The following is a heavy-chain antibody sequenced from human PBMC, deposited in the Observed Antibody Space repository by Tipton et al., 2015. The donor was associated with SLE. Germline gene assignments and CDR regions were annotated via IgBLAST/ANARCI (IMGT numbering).Heavy chain of an antibody. J-gene: IGHJ6*02. V-gene: IGHV3-33*06. CDR1: GFTFSSYG. CDR3: AKPGGYCTGGLCPPSYYGMDV. CDR2: IWYDGSNK. Sequence: SGFTFSSYGMHWVRQAPGKGLEWVAVIWYDGSNKYYPDSVKGRFTISRDNSKNTLYLQMNSLRAEDTAVYYCAKPGGYCTGGLCPPSYYGMDVWGQGTTVTVPS. D-gene: IGHD2-8*02.